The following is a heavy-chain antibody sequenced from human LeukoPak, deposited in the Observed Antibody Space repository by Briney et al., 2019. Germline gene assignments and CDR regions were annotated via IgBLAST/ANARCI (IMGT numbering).Heavy chain of an antibody. CDR1: GFTFSSYA. J-gene: IGHJ4*02. CDR3: AREDIPMVLSLDH. D-gene: IGHD3-10*01. V-gene: IGHV3-23*01. CDR2: ISGGGDNT. Sequence: GGSLRPSCAASGFTFSSYAMSWVRQAPGKGLEWVSAISGGGDNTYYADSVRGRFTVSRDNSKNTLYVQMTSLRAEDTAVYYCAREDIPMVLSLDHWGQGTLVTVSS.